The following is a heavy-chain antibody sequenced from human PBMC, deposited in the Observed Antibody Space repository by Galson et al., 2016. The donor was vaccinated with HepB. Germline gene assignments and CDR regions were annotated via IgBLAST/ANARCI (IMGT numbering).Heavy chain of an antibody. CDR2: INHSGST. J-gene: IGHJ3*02. V-gene: IGHV4-34*01. D-gene: IGHD6-13*01. Sequence: SETLSLTCGVYGGSFSAYYWTWIRQPPGKGLEWIGEINHSGSTKYNPSLKSRVTISADTSKNQFSLKLSSVAAADTAVYYFALPQDGSDSTYDAYDIWGQGTMVTVSS. CDR3: ALPQDGSDSTYDAYDI. CDR1: GGSFSAYY.